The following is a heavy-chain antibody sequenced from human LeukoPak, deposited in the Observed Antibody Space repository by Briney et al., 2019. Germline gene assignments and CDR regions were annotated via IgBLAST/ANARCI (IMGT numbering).Heavy chain of an antibody. CDR3: ASGGTTGTTWVFFEYYYGMDV. J-gene: IGHJ6*02. CDR1: GFTFSSYS. D-gene: IGHD1-1*01. CDR2: ISSSSSYI. V-gene: IGHV3-21*01. Sequence: GGSLRLPCAASGFTFSSYSMNWVRQAPGKGLEWVSSISSSSSYIYYADSVKGRFTISRDNAKNSLYLQMNSLRAEDTAVYYCASGGTTGTTWVFFEYYYGMDVWGQGTTVTVSS.